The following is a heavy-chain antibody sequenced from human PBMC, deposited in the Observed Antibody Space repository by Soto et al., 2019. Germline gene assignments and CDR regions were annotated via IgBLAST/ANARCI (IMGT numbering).Heavy chain of an antibody. CDR1: GGSISSSNW. J-gene: IGHJ5*02. Sequence: PSETLSLTCAVSGGSISSSNWWSWVRQHPGKGLEWIGDIYHSGSTNYNPSLKSRVTISVDTSKNQFSLKLSSVTAADTAVYYCARDLSGSVDPWGQGTLVTVSS. CDR3: ARDLSGSVDP. D-gene: IGHD3-9*01. CDR2: IYHSGST. V-gene: IGHV4-4*02.